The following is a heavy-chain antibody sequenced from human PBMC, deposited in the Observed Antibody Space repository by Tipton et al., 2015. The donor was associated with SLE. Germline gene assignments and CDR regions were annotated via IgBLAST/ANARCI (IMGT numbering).Heavy chain of an antibody. J-gene: IGHJ4*02. D-gene: IGHD6-19*01. V-gene: IGHV4-34*01. CDR2: IHDSGGS. CDR1: GGSSSGYY. Sequence: TLSLTCAVNGGSSSGYYWSWIRQSPGKALEWIGDIHDSGGSNYNPSLKSRVTISVDTSKNQFSLKLSSVTAADTAVYYCARVTGHSSGWYGWVDYWGQGTLVTVSS. CDR3: ARVTGHSSGWYGWVDY.